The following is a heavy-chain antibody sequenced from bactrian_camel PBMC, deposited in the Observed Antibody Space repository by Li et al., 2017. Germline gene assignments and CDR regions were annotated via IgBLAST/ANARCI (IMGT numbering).Heavy chain of an antibody. J-gene: IGHJ4*01. CDR3: AAKLPFECYVDSSDFDN. CDR1: GGEDTGFVFSTWC. Sequence: QLVESGGGSVQAGGSLRLSCEASGGEDTGFVFSTWCMGWFRQAPGKQREGISVIDDDSSTEFAISVKGRFTISKDNAKSTLYLQMNSLKHEDTAMYYCAAKLPFECYVDSSDFDNWGQGTQVTVS. V-gene: IGHV3S53*01. D-gene: IGHD3*01. CDR2: IDDDSST.